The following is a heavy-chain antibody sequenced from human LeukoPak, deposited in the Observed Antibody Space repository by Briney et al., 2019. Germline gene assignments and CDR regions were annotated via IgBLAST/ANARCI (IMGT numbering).Heavy chain of an antibody. CDR3: ARGSRVISTPFDY. CDR1: IFTSSTYA. J-gene: IGHJ4*02. V-gene: IGHV3-23*01. Sequence: PGGSLRLSCAASIFTSSTYAMSWVRQAPGKGLEWVSGISGSGGSTYYADSVKGRFTISRDNAKNSLYLQMNSLRAEDTAVYYCARGSRVISTPFDYWGQGTLVTVSS. CDR2: ISGSGGST. D-gene: IGHD2-21*01.